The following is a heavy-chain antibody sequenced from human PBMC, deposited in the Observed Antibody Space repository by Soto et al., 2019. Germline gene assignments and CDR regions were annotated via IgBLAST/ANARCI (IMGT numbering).Heavy chain of an antibody. CDR3: ARESSWLDFDH. V-gene: IGHV3-7*03. Sequence: EVQLVESGGGLVQPGGSLRLSCAASGFTFSSYWMSWVRQAPGKGLEWVANIKQDGSEKYYVDSVKGRFTISRDNANNPLYLQMNSLRAEDTAVYYCARESSWLDFDHWGQGTLVTVSS. CDR1: GFTFSSYW. D-gene: IGHD6-13*01. CDR2: IKQDGSEK. J-gene: IGHJ4*02.